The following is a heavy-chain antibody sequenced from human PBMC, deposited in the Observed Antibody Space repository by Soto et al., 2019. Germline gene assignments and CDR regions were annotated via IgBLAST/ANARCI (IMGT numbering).Heavy chain of an antibody. V-gene: IGHV3-64*01. J-gene: IGHJ4*02. CDR1: GFTFSSYA. Sequence: PGGSLRLSCAASGFTFSSYAMHWVRQAPGKGLEYVSAISSNGGSTYYANSVKGRFTISRDNSKNTLYLQMGSLRAEDMAVYYCARGLFTYYDFWSGYRDLDFAYWGQGTLVTVSS. CDR2: ISSNGGST. D-gene: IGHD3-3*01. CDR3: ARGLFTYYDFWSGYRDLDFAY.